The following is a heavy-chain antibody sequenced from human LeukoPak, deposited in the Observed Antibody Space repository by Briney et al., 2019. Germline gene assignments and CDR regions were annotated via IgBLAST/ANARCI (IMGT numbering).Heavy chain of an antibody. CDR1: GFTFSSYE. V-gene: IGHV3-48*03. D-gene: IGHD3-22*01. Sequence: PGGSLRLSCAASGFTFSSYEMNWVRQAPGKGLEWVAYISSSGGIIYYADSVKGRFTISRDNAKNTLYLQMNSLRAEDTAVYYCARFSYDSSGFYDYWGQGTLVTVSS. CDR3: ARFSYDSSGFYDY. CDR2: ISSSGGII. J-gene: IGHJ4*02.